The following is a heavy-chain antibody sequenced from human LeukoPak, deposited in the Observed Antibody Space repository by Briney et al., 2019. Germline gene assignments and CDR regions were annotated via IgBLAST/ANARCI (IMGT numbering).Heavy chain of an antibody. CDR3: ARDFKRSVVPAAIFWFDP. V-gene: IGHV1-46*01. Sequence: WASVKVSCKASGYTFTSYYMHWVRQAPGQGLEWMGIINPSGGSTSYAQKFQGRVTMTTDTSTSTAYMELRSLRSDDTAVYYCARDFKRSVVPAAIFWFDPWGQGTLVTVSS. CDR2: INPSGGST. D-gene: IGHD2-2*01. J-gene: IGHJ5*02. CDR1: GYTFTSYY.